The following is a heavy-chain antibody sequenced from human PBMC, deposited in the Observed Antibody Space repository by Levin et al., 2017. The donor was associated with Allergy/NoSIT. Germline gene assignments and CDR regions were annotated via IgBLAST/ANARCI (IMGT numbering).Heavy chain of an antibody. CDR3: ARDRGWDSSSFDY. Sequence: GESLKISCAASGFTFSSYAMHWVRQAPGKGLEWVAVISYDGSNKYYADSVKGRFTISRDNSKNTLYLQMNSLRAEDTAVYYCARDRGWDSSSFDYWGQGTLVTVSS. J-gene: IGHJ4*02. CDR1: GFTFSSYA. CDR2: ISYDGSNK. V-gene: IGHV3-30-3*01. D-gene: IGHD6-6*01.